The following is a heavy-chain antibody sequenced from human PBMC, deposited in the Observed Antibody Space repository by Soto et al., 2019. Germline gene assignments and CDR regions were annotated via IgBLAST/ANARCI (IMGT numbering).Heavy chain of an antibody. Sequence: ASVKVSCTASGGTFSSYAISWVRQAPGQRLEWMGWINAGNGNTKYSQKFQDRVTITRDTSASTAYMELSSLRSEDTAVYYCARDLGGWPDFWGQGTLVTVSS. CDR3: ARDLGGWPDF. V-gene: IGHV1-3*01. CDR1: GGTFSSYA. D-gene: IGHD2-15*01. J-gene: IGHJ4*02. CDR2: INAGNGNT.